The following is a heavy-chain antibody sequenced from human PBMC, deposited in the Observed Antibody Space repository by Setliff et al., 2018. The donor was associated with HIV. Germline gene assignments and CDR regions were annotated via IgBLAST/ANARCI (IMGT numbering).Heavy chain of an antibody. D-gene: IGHD2-21*02. CDR1: GGSVSGHY. CDR2: IYQSGTT. CDR3: ASTYCGGDCYSRYFQH. V-gene: IGHV4-34*01. Sequence: SETLSLTCAVYGGSVSGHYWGWFRQPPGKGLEWIGSIYQSGTTYYNPALKSRVTISVDTSKNQFSLKLSSVTAADTAVYYCASTYCGGDCYSRYFQHWGQGTLVTVSS. J-gene: IGHJ1*01.